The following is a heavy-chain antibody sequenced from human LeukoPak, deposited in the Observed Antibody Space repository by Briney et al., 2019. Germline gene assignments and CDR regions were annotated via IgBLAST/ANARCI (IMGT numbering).Heavy chain of an antibody. CDR3: ARAPMICDSSGYSRSYFDY. D-gene: IGHD3-22*01. CDR1: GGTFSSYA. CDR2: IIPILGIA. Sequence: ASVKVSCKASGGTFSSYAISWVRQAPGQGLEWMGRIIPILGIANYAQKFQGRVTITADKSTSTAYMELSSLRSEDTAVYYCARAPMICDSSGYSRSYFDYWGQGTLVTVSS. J-gene: IGHJ4*02. V-gene: IGHV1-69*04.